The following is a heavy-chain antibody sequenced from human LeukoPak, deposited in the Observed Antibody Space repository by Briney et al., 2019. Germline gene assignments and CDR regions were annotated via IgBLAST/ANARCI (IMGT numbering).Heavy chain of an antibody. CDR2: IKQDGSEK. CDR3: ARKTGYSSSWYHWFDP. D-gene: IGHD6-13*01. Sequence: HAGGSLRLSCTASGFTFSSYWMSWVRQAPGKGLEWVANIKQDGSEKYYVDSVKGRFTISRDNAKNSLYLQMNSLRAEDTAVYYCARKTGYSSSWYHWFDPWGQGTLVTVSS. CDR1: GFTFSSYW. J-gene: IGHJ5*02. V-gene: IGHV3-7*01.